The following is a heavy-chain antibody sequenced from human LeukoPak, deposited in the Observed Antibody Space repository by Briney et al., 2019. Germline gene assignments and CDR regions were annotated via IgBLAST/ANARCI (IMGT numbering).Heavy chain of an antibody. CDR3: ARVQSGSYQGMDV. CDR2: IKQDGSEK. Sequence: GGSLRLSCAASGFTFSSYWMSWVRQAPGKGLEWVANIKQDGSEKYYVDSVKGRFTISRDNAKNSLYLQMNSLRAEDTAVYYCARVQSGSYQGMDVWGQGTTVTVSS. CDR1: GFTFSSYW. V-gene: IGHV3-7*01. J-gene: IGHJ6*02. D-gene: IGHD1-26*01.